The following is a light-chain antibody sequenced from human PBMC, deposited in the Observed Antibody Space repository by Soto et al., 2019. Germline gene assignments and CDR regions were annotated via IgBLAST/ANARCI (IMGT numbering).Light chain of an antibody. V-gene: IGKV1-6*01. CDR3: LQDYDYPQT. CDR2: AAS. J-gene: IGKJ1*01. Sequence: AIQMTHSPSSLSASLGDEVTITCRASQDIRRHLGWYQQKPGKAPRLLISAASDLETEVPSRFSGGGYGTDFTLTISSVQAEDFATYYCLQDYDYPQTFGQGTKVDIK. CDR1: QDIRRH.